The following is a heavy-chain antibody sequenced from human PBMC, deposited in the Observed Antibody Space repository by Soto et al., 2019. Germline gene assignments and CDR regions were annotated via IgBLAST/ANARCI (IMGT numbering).Heavy chain of an antibody. CDR3: ARGLYYYDSSGYYSDYWYFDL. D-gene: IGHD3-22*01. V-gene: IGHV1-18*01. CDR1: GYTFTSYA. J-gene: IGHJ2*01. Sequence: ASVKVSCKASGYTFTSYAISWVRQAPGQGLEWMGWISAYNGNTNYAQKLQGRVTMTTDTSTSTAYMELRSLRSEDTAVYYCARGLYYYDSSGYYSDYWYFDLWGRGTLVTVSS. CDR2: ISAYNGNT.